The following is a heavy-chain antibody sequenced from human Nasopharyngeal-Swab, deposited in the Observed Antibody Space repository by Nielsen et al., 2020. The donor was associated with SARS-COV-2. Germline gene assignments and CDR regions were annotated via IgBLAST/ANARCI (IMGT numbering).Heavy chain of an antibody. V-gene: IGHV3-7*01. CDR2: IKQDGSEK. D-gene: IGHD3-3*01. Sequence: GGSLRLSCAAPGFTFSSYWMSWVRQAPGKGLEWVANIKQDGSEKYYVDSVKGRFTISRDNAKNSLYLQMNSLRAEDTAVYYCARDVRIFGVVIITYYYYYYMDVWGKGTTVTVSS. CDR1: GFTFSSYW. CDR3: ARDVRIFGVVIITYYYYYYMDV. J-gene: IGHJ6*03.